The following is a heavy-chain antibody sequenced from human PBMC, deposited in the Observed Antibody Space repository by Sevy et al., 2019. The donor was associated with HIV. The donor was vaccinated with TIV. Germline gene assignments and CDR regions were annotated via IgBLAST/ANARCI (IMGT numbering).Heavy chain of an antibody. D-gene: IGHD6-19*01. CDR2: ISFSGNYI. J-gene: IGHJ4*02. CDR1: GFSFSYSA. CDR3: ATSSGWALDY. Sequence: GGSLRLSCAASGFSFSYSAMSWVRQTPGKGLEWVSSISFSGNYIYYADFAKGRFTISRDNARNSLYLQMISLTAEDTAVYYCATSSGWALDYWGQGTLVTVSS. V-gene: IGHV3-21*01.